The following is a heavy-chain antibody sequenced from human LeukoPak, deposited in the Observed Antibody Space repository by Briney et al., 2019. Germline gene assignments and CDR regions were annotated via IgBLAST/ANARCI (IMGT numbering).Heavy chain of an antibody. V-gene: IGHV3-7*01. CDR1: GFTFSGYW. CDR2: INKDASEV. J-gene: IGHJ4*02. D-gene: IGHD6-13*01. Sequence: GGSLRLSCTVSGFTFSGYWMRWVRQAPGKGLEWVAGINKDASEVQYVASVKGRFTISRDKAKNSVYLQMTSLGAEDTAVYYCATYTQYFATPGTDSWGLGTLVTVSS. CDR3: ATYTQYFATPGTDS.